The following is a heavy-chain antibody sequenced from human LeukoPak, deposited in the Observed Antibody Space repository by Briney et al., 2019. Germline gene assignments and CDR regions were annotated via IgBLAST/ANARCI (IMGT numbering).Heavy chain of an antibody. V-gene: IGHV3-74*01. Sequence: SGGSLRLSCAASGFTFSSYWMHWVRQAPGKGLVWVSRINSDGSSTSYADSVKGRFTISRDNAKNTLYLQMNSLRAEDTAVYYCARSLSSSWSFHDMGYFDYWGQGTLVTVSS. CDR1: GFTFSSYW. J-gene: IGHJ4*02. CDR2: INSDGSST. CDR3: ARSLSSSWSFHDMGYFDY. D-gene: IGHD6-13*01.